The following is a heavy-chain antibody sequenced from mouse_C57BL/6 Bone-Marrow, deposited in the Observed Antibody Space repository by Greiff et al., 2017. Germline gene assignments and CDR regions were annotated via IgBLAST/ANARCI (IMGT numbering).Heavy chain of an antibody. CDR1: GFTFSSYA. Sequence: VQLVESGGGLVKPGGSLKLSCAASGFTFSSYAMSRVRQTPEKRLEWVATISDGGSYTYYPDNVKGRFTTSRDHAKNNLYQQMIHLKSWDTAVYYCAGAWGGYFDVWGTGTTVTVAS. V-gene: IGHV5-4*01. CDR2: ISDGGSYT. D-gene: IGHD4-1*01. J-gene: IGHJ1*03. CDR3: AGAWGGYFDV.